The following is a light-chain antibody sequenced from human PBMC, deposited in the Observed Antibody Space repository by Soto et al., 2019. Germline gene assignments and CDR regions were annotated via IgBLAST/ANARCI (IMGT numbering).Light chain of an antibody. Sequence: DIQMTQSPSSLSASVGDRVTITCRASQDISVYLAWYQQKPGKDTKLLIYSASTLQSGVPSRFSGSGSGTDFTLTISSLQPEDVATYYCQKFNTAPLTFGQGTRLEIK. J-gene: IGKJ5*01. CDR2: SAS. CDR1: QDISVY. CDR3: QKFNTAPLT. V-gene: IGKV1-27*01.